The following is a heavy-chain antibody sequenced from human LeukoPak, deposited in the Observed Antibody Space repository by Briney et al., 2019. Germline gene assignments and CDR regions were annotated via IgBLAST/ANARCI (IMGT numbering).Heavy chain of an antibody. D-gene: IGHD3-22*01. Sequence: ASVKVSCKASGYTFTDYYMHWVRQAPGQGLEWMGWINPNSGGTNYAQKFQGRVTMTRDTSISTAYMELSRLRSDDTAVYYCARGSWCYYDSSGYPTEPFDYWGQGTLVTVSS. V-gene: IGHV1-2*02. J-gene: IGHJ4*02. CDR2: INPNSGGT. CDR1: GYTFTDYY. CDR3: ARGSWCYYDSSGYPTEPFDY.